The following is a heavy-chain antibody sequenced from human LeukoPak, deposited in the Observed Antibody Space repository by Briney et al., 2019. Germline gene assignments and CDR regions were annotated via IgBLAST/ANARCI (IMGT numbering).Heavy chain of an antibody. CDR2: INPTGTGT. CDR3: AREESGGYFDY. V-gene: IGHV1-46*01. Sequence: ASVKVSCKASGYTFSNYYMHWVRQAPGQGLEWMGLINPTGTGTNYAQKFRGRVTLTRDTSTTTVYMELSSLRSEDSTVYYCAREESGGYFDYWGQGTLVTVSS. J-gene: IGHJ4*02. D-gene: IGHD2-8*02. CDR1: GYTFSNYY.